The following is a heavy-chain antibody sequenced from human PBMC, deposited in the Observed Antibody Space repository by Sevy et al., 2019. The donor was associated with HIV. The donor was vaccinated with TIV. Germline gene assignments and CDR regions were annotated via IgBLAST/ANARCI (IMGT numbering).Heavy chain of an antibody. Sequence: GGSLRLSCAASGFTFSNYHMNWVRQAPGKGLEWVANINQDGSEKHYADSVKGRFGISRDNAKNSLYVQMKSLRADDTAVYYCARGGCSSTRCYQVGDWFDSWGQGALVTVSS. D-gene: IGHD2-2*01. J-gene: IGHJ5*01. CDR1: GFTFSNYH. CDR2: INQDGSEK. CDR3: ARGGCSSTRCYQVGDWFDS. V-gene: IGHV3-7*01.